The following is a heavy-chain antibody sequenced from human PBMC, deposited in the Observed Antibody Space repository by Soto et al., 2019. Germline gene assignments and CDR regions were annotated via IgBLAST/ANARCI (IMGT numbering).Heavy chain of an antibody. D-gene: IGHD6-19*01. V-gene: IGHV1-18*01. CDR3: ARVLPSSGWYSYYYYYMDV. J-gene: IGHJ6*03. CDR1: GYTFTSYG. Sequence: ASVKVSCKASGYTFTSYGISWVRQAPGQGLEWMGWISAYNGNTNYAQKLQGRVTMTTDTSSSTAYMELRSLRSDDTAVYYCARVLPSSGWYSYYYYYMDVWGKGTTVTVSS. CDR2: ISAYNGNT.